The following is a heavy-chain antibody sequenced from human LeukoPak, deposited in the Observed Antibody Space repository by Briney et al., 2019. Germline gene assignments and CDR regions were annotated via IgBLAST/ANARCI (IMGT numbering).Heavy chain of an antibody. CDR2: IYYSGST. CDR3: AREGRFGVVINYFDY. V-gene: IGHV4-30-4*08. CDR1: GGSISSYY. D-gene: IGHD3-3*01. J-gene: IGHJ4*02. Sequence: SETLSLTCTVSGGSISSYYWSWIRQPPGKGLEWIGYIYYSGSTYYNPSLKSQATISVDTSKNQFSLKLSSVTAADTAVYYCAREGRFGVVINYFDYWGQGTLVTVSS.